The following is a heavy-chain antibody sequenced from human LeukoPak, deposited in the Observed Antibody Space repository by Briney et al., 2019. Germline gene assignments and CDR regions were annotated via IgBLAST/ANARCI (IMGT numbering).Heavy chain of an antibody. V-gene: IGHV4-30-4*01. CDR1: GGSISSGDYY. CDR3: ARVRGGYCSGGSCPKHWFDP. Sequence: SETLSLTCTVSGGSISSGDYYWSWIRQPPGKGLVWIGYIYYSGSTYYNPSLKSRVTISVDTSKNQFSLKLSSVTAADTAVYYCARVRGGYCSGGSCPKHWFDPWGQGTLVTVSS. CDR2: IYYSGST. D-gene: IGHD2-15*01. J-gene: IGHJ5*02.